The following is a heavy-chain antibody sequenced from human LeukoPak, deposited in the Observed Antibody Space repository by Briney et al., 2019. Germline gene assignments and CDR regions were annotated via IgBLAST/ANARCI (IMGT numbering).Heavy chain of an antibody. CDR3: TARGTVTSTDDAFDI. Sequence: GGSLRLSCAASGFTFSSYSMNWVRQAPGKGLEWVSSISSSSSYIYYADSVKGRFTISRDNAKNSLYLQMNSLRAEDTAVYYCTARGTVTSTDDAFDIWGQGTMVTVSS. CDR1: GFTFSSYS. CDR2: ISSSSSYI. J-gene: IGHJ3*02. D-gene: IGHD4-17*01. V-gene: IGHV3-21*04.